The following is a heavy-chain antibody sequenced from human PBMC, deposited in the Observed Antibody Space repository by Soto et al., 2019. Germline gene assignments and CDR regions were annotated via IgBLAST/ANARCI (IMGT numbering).Heavy chain of an antibody. CDR1: GGSISSYY. CDR2: IYYSGST. Sequence: KTSETLSLTCTVSGGSISSYYWSWIRQPPGKGLEWIGYIYYSGSTNYNPSLKSRVTISVDTSKNQFSLKLSSVTAADTAVYYCASGGSCYFRYCYFDYWGQGTLVTVSS. J-gene: IGHJ4*02. V-gene: IGHV4-59*01. D-gene: IGHD2-15*01. CDR3: ASGGSCYFRYCYFDY.